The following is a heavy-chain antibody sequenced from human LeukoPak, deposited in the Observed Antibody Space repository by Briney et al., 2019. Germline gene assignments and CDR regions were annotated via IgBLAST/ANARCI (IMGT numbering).Heavy chain of an antibody. V-gene: IGHV4-61*02. CDR3: ARDRSQITAGNWFDP. CDR2: IYTSGST. CDR1: GGSISSGSYY. D-gene: IGHD6-13*01. J-gene: IGHJ5*02. Sequence: PSETLSLTCTVSGGSISSGSYYWSWIRQPAGKGLEWIGRIYTSGSTNYNPSLNSRVTISVDTSKNQFSLKLSSVTAADTAVYYCARDRSQITAGNWFDPWGQGTLVTVS.